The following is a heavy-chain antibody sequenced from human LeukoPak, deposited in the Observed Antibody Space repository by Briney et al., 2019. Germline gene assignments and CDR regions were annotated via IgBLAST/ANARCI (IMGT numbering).Heavy chain of an antibody. CDR1: GGSISSYY. CDR2: IYYSGST. J-gene: IGHJ4*02. CDR3: ASTTWVTWHFDY. D-gene: IGHD4-23*01. V-gene: IGHV4-59*08. Sequence: PSETLSLTCTVFGGSISSYYWSWIRQPPGKGLEWIGYIYYSGSTNYTPSLKSRVAMSVDTSKNQFSLKLSSVTAADTAVYYCASTTWVTWHFDYWGQGTLVTVSS.